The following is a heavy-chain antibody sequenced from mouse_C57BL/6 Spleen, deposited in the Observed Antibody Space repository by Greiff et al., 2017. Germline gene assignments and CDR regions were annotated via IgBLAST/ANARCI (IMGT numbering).Heavy chain of an antibody. CDR1: GYTFTDYY. D-gene: IGHD2-1*01. J-gene: IGHJ2*01. V-gene: IGHV1-76*01. CDR3: ARSRDLLWYLDY. CDR2: IYPGSGNT. Sequence: VQLQQSGAELVRPGASVKLSCKASGYTFTDYYINWVKQRPGQGLEWIARIYPGSGNTYYNEKFKGKATLTAEKSSSTAYMQLSSLTSEDSAVYFCARSRDLLWYLDYWGQGTTLTVSS.